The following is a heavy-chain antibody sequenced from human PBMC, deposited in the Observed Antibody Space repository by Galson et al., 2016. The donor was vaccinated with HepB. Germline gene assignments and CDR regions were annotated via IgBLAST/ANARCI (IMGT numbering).Heavy chain of an antibody. CDR3: AKERLVRRIFDH. CDR1: GFVFSNFG. Sequence: SLRLSCAASGFVFSNFGLSWVRQAPGKGLEWVASISTRRTTYYSDSVQGRVTISRDNSNNTLYLQMNGLRAADTAVYYCAKERLVRRIFDHWGQGTLLTVSS. V-gene: IGHV3-23*01. D-gene: IGHD1-1*01. CDR2: ISTRRTT. J-gene: IGHJ4*02.